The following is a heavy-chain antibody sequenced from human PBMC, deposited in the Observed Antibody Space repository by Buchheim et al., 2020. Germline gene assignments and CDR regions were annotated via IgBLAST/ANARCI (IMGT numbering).Heavy chain of an antibody. V-gene: IGHV1-2*02. D-gene: IGHD1-14*01. CDR1: GYTFTGYY. CDR3: ARDLTAPESEG. Sequence: QVQLVQSGAEVKKPGASVKVSCKASGYTFTGYYMHWVRQAPGQGLEWMGWINANSGATNYAQRFQGRVTMTRDTSITTAYVELSGLRSDDTAVYYCARDLTAPESEGWGQGTL. J-gene: IGHJ4*02. CDR2: INANSGAT.